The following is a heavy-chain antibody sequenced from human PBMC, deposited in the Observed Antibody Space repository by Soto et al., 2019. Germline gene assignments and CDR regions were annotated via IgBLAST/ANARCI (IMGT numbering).Heavy chain of an antibody. Sequence: QVQLVQSGAEVKKPGSSVKVSCKSSGGTFSTYTINWVRQAPGQGLEWMGGIIPMFGTANYAPKFQGRVTITADESTSTAYMELSSLRAGDTAVYYCARRYCISTSCHYCGMDVWGQGTTVTVS. CDR1: GGTFSTYT. CDR2: IIPMFGTA. V-gene: IGHV1-69*12. CDR3: ARRYCISTSCHYCGMDV. D-gene: IGHD2-2*01. J-gene: IGHJ6*02.